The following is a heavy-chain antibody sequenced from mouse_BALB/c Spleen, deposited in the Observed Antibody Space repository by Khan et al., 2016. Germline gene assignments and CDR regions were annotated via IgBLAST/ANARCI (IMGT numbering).Heavy chain of an antibody. V-gene: IGHV14-3*02. CDR3: AMGGGVRHYYAMDY. J-gene: IGHJ4*01. CDR2: IDPANGNT. Sequence: VQLQQSGAELVKPGASVKLSCTASGFNIKDTYMHWVKQRPEQGLEWIGRIDPANGNTKYDPKFQGKATITADTSSHTAYLQLSSLPSADTAVSYWAMGGGVRHYYAMDYWGQGTSVTVSS. D-gene: IGHD1-2*01. CDR1: GFNIKDTY.